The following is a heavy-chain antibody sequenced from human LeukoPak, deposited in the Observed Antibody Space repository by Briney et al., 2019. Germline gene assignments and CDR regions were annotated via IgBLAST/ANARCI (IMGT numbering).Heavy chain of an antibody. Sequence: GASVKVSCKASGGTFSSYAISWVRQALGQGLEWMGGIIPIFGTANYAQKFQGRVTITADESTSTAYMELSSLRSEDTAVYYCASPITAMVNDAFDIWGQGTMVTVSS. CDR3: ASPITAMVNDAFDI. J-gene: IGHJ3*02. V-gene: IGHV1-69*13. CDR2: IIPIFGTA. D-gene: IGHD5-18*01. CDR1: GGTFSSYA.